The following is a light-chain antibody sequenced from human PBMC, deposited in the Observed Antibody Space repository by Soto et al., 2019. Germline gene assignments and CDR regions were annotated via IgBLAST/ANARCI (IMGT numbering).Light chain of an antibody. CDR3: LQDHEHLT. Sequence: DIQMTQSPSSLSASVGDRVTITCRASQSISSYLNWYQQKPGKAPKLLIYAASSLQSGVPSRFSGSGSGTDFTLTISSLQPEDSASYYCLQDHEHLTFGGGTRVEIK. CDR2: AAS. J-gene: IGKJ4*01. CDR1: QSISSY. V-gene: IGKV1-39*01.